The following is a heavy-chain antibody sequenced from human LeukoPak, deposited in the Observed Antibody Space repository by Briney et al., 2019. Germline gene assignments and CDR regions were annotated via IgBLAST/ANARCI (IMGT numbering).Heavy chain of an antibody. J-gene: IGHJ4*02. CDR1: GYTFTNHD. CDR2: MNANSGDT. D-gene: IGHD3-10*01. Sequence: ASVKVSCKASGYTFTNHDINWVRQATGQGLEWMGWMNANSGDTGYAQEFQGRVTMTRSTSISTAYMELSSLRSEDTAVYYCARSSGSYYNPSDYWGQGTLVTVSS. V-gene: IGHV1-8*01. CDR3: ARSSGSYYNPSDY.